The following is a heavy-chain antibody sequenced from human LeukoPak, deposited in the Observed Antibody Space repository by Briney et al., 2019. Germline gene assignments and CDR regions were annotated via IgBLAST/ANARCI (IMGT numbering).Heavy chain of an antibody. Sequence: PGGSRRLSCAASGFTFSSYWMHWVRQDPGKGLEWVSRINSDGSSTSYADSVKGRFTISRDNAKNTLYLQMNSLRAEDTAVYYCAREEARDGYNYNYWGQGTLVTVSS. CDR2: INSDGSST. CDR3: AREEARDGYNYNY. D-gene: IGHD5-24*01. V-gene: IGHV3-74*01. J-gene: IGHJ4*02. CDR1: GFTFSSYW.